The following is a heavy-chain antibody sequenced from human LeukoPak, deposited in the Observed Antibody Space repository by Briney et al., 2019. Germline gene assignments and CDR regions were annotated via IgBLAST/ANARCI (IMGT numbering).Heavy chain of an antibody. CDR3: AKVPFLGAAALKYYFDY. CDR1: GFTFSSYG. Sequence: GRSLRLSCAASGFTFSSYGMHWVRQAPGKGLEWVAVISYDGSNKYYADSVKGRFTISRDNSKNTLYLQMNSLRAEDTAVYYCAKVPFLGAAALKYYFDYWGQGTLVTVSS. V-gene: IGHV3-30*18. CDR2: ISYDGSNK. J-gene: IGHJ4*02. D-gene: IGHD6-13*01.